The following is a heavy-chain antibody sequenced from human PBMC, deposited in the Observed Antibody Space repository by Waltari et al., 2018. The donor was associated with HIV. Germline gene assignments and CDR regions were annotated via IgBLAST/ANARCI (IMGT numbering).Heavy chain of an antibody. Sequence: QVQLVQSGSEVKKPGASVKVSCKASGYTFTNYFINWVRQAPGQGLEWVGIIKPGSGNSKITQKFQGRIIMTSDTSTSTVYMEVSSLRSADTAIYYCATQSLDYWGQGTQVTVSS. V-gene: IGHV1-46*01. CDR1: GYTFTNYF. J-gene: IGHJ4*02. CDR2: IKPGSGNS. CDR3: ATQSLDY. D-gene: IGHD4-4*01.